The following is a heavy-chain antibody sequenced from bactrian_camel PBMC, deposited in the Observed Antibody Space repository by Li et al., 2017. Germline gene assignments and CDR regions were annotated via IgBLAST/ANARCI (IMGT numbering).Heavy chain of an antibody. CDR3: AAAPGRVDCPSIYDY. Sequence: HVQLVESGGGTVQTGGSLTLSCTAYTTQYSGYCLGWFRQFPGKAREPVAAIDREGTTTYSDSVKGRFTISKESAEITLYLQMNSLKPEDTAMYYCAAAPGRVDCPSIYDYWGQGTQVTVS. D-gene: IGHD3*01. CDR2: IDREGTT. J-gene: IGHJ4*01. CDR1: TTQYSGYC. V-gene: IGHV3S53*01.